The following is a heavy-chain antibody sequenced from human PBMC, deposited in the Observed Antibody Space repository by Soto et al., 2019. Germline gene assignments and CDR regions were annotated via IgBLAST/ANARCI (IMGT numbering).Heavy chain of an antibody. D-gene: IGHD3-10*01. CDR1: GYTFTGAY. Sequence: QAQLVQSGAEVKKPGASVKVACKASGYTFTGAYLHWVRQAPGQGLEWMGCINPNSGGTEFAQTFQGRVIVTPDTSITTVYMEVSSLTADDTVIYYWARAFTTHSYGVDVGGQGTAVTVSS. V-gene: IGHV1-2*02. CDR2: INPNSGGT. CDR3: ARAFTTHSYGVDV. J-gene: IGHJ6*02.